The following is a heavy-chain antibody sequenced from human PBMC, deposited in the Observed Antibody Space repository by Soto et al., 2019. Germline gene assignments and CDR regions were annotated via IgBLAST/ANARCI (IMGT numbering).Heavy chain of an antibody. Sequence: GASVKVSCKASGGTFSSYAISWVRQAPGQGLEWMGGIIPIFGTANYAQKFQGRVTITADESTSTAYMELSSLRSEDTAVYYCARADYGDPIAGYYGMDVWGQGTTVTVAS. CDR2: IIPIFGTA. V-gene: IGHV1-69*13. D-gene: IGHD4-17*01. CDR3: ARADYGDPIAGYYGMDV. CDR1: GGTFSSYA. J-gene: IGHJ6*02.